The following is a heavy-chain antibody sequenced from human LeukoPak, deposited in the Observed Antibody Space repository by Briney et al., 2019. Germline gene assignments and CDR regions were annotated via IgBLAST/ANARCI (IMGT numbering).Heavy chain of an antibody. D-gene: IGHD1-26*01. CDR1: GDSISSHY. V-gene: IGHV4-59*08. Sequence: PSDTLSLTCSVSGDSISSHYWGWIRQTPGKGLEWIGYVYYSGSTNYNPSLKSRVTISVDTSKNQFSLKLSSVTAADTAVYYCAGGGATDYWGQGTLVTVSS. CDR3: AGGGATDY. J-gene: IGHJ4*02. CDR2: VYYSGST.